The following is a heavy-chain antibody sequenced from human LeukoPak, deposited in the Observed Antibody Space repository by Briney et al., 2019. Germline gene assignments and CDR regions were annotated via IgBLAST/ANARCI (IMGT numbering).Heavy chain of an antibody. CDR1: GGSFSGYY. V-gene: IGHV4-34*01. CDR2: VNHSGST. CDR3: ARGGYDYVWGSYRQHFDY. J-gene: IGHJ4*02. Sequence: SETLSLTCAVHGGSFSGYYWSWIRQPPGKGLEWIGEVNHSGSTNYNPSLKSRVTISVDTSKNQFSLKLSSVTAADTAVYYCARGGYDYVWGSYRQHFDYWGQGTLVTVSS. D-gene: IGHD3-16*02.